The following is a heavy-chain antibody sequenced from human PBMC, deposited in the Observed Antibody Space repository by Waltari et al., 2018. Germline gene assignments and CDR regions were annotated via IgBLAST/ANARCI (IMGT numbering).Heavy chain of an antibody. V-gene: IGHV1-69*08. D-gene: IGHD5-12*01. Sequence: QVQLVQSGAEVKKPGSSVKVSCKASGGTFSSYAISWVRQAPGQGLEWMGRIIPIFGTANYAQKFQGRVTITADKSTSTAYMELSSLRSEDTAVYYCARFAVATVYYYYYGMDVWGQGTTVTVSS. J-gene: IGHJ6*02. CDR2: IIPIFGTA. CDR3: ARFAVATVYYYYYGMDV. CDR1: GGTFSSYA.